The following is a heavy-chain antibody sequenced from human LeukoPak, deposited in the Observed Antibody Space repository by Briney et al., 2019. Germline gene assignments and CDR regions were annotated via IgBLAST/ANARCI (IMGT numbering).Heavy chain of an antibody. CDR2: IHYSGTN. Sequence: SETLSLTCTVSGGSISSYYWNWIRQPPGKGLEWIGYIHYSGTNYYNPSLKSRVTISVDTSKNQFSLKLSSVTAVDTAVYYCARGHSYGYRVAFDIWGQGTMVTVSS. CDR1: GGSISSYY. CDR3: ARGHSYGYRVAFDI. D-gene: IGHD5-18*01. V-gene: IGHV4-59*01. J-gene: IGHJ3*02.